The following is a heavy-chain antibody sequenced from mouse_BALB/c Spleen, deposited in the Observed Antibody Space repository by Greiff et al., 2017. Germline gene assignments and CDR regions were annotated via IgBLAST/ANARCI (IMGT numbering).Heavy chain of an antibody. Sequence: EVQRVESGPSLVKPSQTLSLTCSVTGDSITSGYWNWIRKFPGNKLEYMGYISYSGSTYYNPSLKSRISITRDTSKNQYYLQLNSVTTEDTATYYCARNYGSSTWFAYWGQGTLVTVSA. J-gene: IGHJ3*01. CDR2: ISYSGST. D-gene: IGHD1-1*01. V-gene: IGHV3-8*02. CDR3: ARNYGSSTWFAY. CDR1: GDSITSGY.